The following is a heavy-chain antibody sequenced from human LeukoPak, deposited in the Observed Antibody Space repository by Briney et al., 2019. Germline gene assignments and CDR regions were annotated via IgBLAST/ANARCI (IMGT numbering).Heavy chain of an antibody. D-gene: IGHD3-22*01. CDR3: ARSLKTYYYDSDAFDI. J-gene: IGHJ3*02. Sequence: SETLSLTCTVSGGSIGSYYWSWIRQPPGKGLEWIGYIYTSGSTNYNPSLKSRVTISVDTSKNQFSLKLSSVTAADTAVYYCARSLKTYYYDSDAFDIWGQGTMVTVSS. CDR2: IYTSGST. V-gene: IGHV4-4*09. CDR1: GGSIGSYY.